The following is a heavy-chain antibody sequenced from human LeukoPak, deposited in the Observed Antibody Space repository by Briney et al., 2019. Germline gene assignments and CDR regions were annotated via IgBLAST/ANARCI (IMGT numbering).Heavy chain of an antibody. V-gene: IGHV1-46*01. D-gene: IGHD3-22*01. CDR1: GYTFTSYY. CDR3: ARANENYYDSSGFDY. Sequence: APVKVSCKASGYTFTSYYMHWVRQAPGQGLEWMGIINPSGGSTSYAQKFQGRVTMTRDTSTSTVYMELSSLRSEDTAVYYCARANENYYDSSGFDYWGQGTLVTVSS. J-gene: IGHJ4*02. CDR2: INPSGGST.